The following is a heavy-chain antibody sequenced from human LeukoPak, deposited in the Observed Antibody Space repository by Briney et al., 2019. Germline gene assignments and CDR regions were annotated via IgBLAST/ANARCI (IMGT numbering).Heavy chain of an antibody. CDR1: GFTFSSYA. V-gene: IGHV3-30*04. Sequence: GGSLRLSCAASGFTFSSYAMHWVRQAPGEGLEWVAVISYDGSNKYYADSVKGRFTISRDNSKNTLYLQMNSLRAEDTAVYYCAREFLNYYGSTRNTYFDYWGQGTLVTVSS. D-gene: IGHD3-10*01. J-gene: IGHJ4*02. CDR2: ISYDGSNK. CDR3: AREFLNYYGSTRNTYFDY.